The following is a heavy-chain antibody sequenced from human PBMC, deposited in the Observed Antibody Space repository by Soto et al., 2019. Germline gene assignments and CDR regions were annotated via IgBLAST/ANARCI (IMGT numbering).Heavy chain of an antibody. V-gene: IGHV1-69*13. CDR2: IIPIFGTA. J-gene: IGHJ6*02. D-gene: IGHD5-18*01. CDR1: VGTFSSYA. Sequence: ASVKVSCKASVGTFSSYAISWVRQAPGQGLEWMGGIIPIFGTANYAQKFQGRVTITADESTSTAYMELSSLRSEDTAVYYCARAERGYSYGYYYYGMDVWGQGTTVTVSS. CDR3: ARAERGYSYGYYYYGMDV.